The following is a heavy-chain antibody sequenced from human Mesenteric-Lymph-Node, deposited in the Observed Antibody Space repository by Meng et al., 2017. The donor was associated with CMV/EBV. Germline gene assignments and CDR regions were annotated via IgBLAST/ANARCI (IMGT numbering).Heavy chain of an antibody. CDR3: ARGETYYDFWSGYYYYYYGMDV. Sequence: GESLKISCAASGFTFSSYGMHWVRQAPGKGLEWVAFIRYDGSNKYYADSVKGRFTISRDNSKNTLYLQMNSLRAEDTAVYYCARGETYYDFWSGYYYYYYGMDVWGQGTTVTVSS. CDR1: GFTFSSYG. V-gene: IGHV3-30*02. D-gene: IGHD3-3*01. J-gene: IGHJ6*02. CDR2: IRYDGSNK.